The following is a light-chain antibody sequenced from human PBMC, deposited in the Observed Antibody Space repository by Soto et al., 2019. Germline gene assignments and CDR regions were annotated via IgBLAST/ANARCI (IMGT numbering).Light chain of an antibody. CDR2: DVS. CDR3: SSYTSSGTAV. Sequence: QSVLTQPASVSGSPGQSITISCTGTSSDVGGYNYVSWYQQHPGEAPKLMIYDVSNRPSGVSNRFSGSKSGNTASLTISGLQAEDEAHYYCSSYTSSGTAVFGGGTKLTVL. J-gene: IGLJ2*01. CDR1: SSDVGGYNY. V-gene: IGLV2-14*03.